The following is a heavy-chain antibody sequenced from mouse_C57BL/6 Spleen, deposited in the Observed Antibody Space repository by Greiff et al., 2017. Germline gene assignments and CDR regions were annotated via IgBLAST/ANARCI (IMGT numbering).Heavy chain of an antibody. J-gene: IGHJ1*03. Sequence: EVKVVESGGGLVQPGGSLSLSCAASGFTFTDYYMSWVRQPPGKALEWLGFIRNKANGYTTEYSASVKGRFTISRDNSQSILYLQMNALRAEDSATAYCARASLITTVRYWYFDVWGTGTTVTVSS. CDR3: ARASLITTVRYWYFDV. CDR1: GFTFTDYY. V-gene: IGHV7-3*01. CDR2: IRNKANGYTT. D-gene: IGHD1-1*01.